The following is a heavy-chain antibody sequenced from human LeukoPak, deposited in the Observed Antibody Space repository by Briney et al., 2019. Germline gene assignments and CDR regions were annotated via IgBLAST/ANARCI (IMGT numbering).Heavy chain of an antibody. CDR2: IYYSGST. J-gene: IGHJ5*02. Sequence: SETLSLTCTVSGGSISSSSYYWGWIRQPPGKGLEWIGYIYYSGSTNYNPSLKSRVTISVDTSKNQFSLKLSSVTAADTAVYYCARGLITMVRGAKYNWFDPWGQGTLVTVSS. CDR1: GGSISSSSYY. CDR3: ARGLITMVRGAKYNWFDP. V-gene: IGHV4-61*05. D-gene: IGHD3-10*01.